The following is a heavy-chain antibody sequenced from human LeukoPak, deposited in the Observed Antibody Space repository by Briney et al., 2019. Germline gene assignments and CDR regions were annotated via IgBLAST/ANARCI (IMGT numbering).Heavy chain of an antibody. V-gene: IGHV3-66*01. Sequence: PSGGSLRLSCVASGYTFSSYAMSWVRQAPGKGLEWVSAIYTGGSTYYADSVKGRFTISRDISMNTLYLQMNSLRAEDTALYYCARGYCSGGNCYDYWGQGTLVTVSS. J-gene: IGHJ4*02. D-gene: IGHD2-15*01. CDR2: IYTGGST. CDR3: ARGYCSGGNCYDY. CDR1: GYTFSSYA.